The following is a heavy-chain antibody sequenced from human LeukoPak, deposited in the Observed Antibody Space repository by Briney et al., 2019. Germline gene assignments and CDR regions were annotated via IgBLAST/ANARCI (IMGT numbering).Heavy chain of an antibody. J-gene: IGHJ6*02. CDR1: GFDFFRYS. CDR3: ARGMTTTYYDYYYGMDV. D-gene: IGHD1-26*01. Sequence: GGSLRLSCAASGFDFFRYSLNWVRQAPGKGLEWVSCVSRSSSHIYYADSVKGRFTLSRGNATSSLYLQMNSLRVEDTAVYYCARGMTTTYYDYYYGMDVWGQGTTVTVSS. CDR2: VSRSSSHI. V-gene: IGHV3-21*01.